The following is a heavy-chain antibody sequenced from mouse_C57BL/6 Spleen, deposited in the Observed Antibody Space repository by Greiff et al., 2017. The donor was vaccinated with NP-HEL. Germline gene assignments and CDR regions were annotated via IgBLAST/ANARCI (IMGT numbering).Heavy chain of an antibody. CDR1: GFTFTDYY. J-gene: IGHJ2*01. D-gene: IGHD6-1*01. V-gene: IGHV7-3*01. CDR3: ARYAAPYYFDY. CDR2: IRNKANGYTT. Sequence: EVQVVESGGGLVQPGGSLSLSCAASGFTFTDYYMSWVRQPPGTALEWLGFIRNKANGYTTEYSVSVKGRFTISRDNSQSILYLQMIALRSEDNATYYCARYAAPYYFDYWGQGTTLTVSS.